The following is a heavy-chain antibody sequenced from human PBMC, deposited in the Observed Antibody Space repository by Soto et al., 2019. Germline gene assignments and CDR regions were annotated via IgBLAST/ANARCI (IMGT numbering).Heavy chain of an antibody. Sequence: GASVKVSCKASGGTFSSYTISWVRQAPGQGLEWMGRIIPILGIANYAQKFQGRVTITADKSTSTAYMELSSLRSEDTAVYYCACATVSDAFDIWGHGTMVTVSS. V-gene: IGHV1-69*02. CDR2: IIPILGIA. CDR1: GGTFSSYT. D-gene: IGHD4-17*01. J-gene: IGHJ3*02. CDR3: ACATVSDAFDI.